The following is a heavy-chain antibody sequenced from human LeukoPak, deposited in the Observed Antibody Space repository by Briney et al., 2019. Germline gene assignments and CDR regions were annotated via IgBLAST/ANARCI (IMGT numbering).Heavy chain of an antibody. CDR1: GFTFSSYG. Sequence: GGSLRLSCAASGFTFSSYGMHWVRQAPGKGLGWVAVISYDGSNKYYADSVKGRFTISRDNSKNTLYLQMNSLRAEDTAVYYCAKDFPEYSSSWYLEWGQGTLVTVSS. V-gene: IGHV3-30*18. CDR2: ISYDGSNK. CDR3: AKDFPEYSSSWYLE. J-gene: IGHJ4*02. D-gene: IGHD6-13*01.